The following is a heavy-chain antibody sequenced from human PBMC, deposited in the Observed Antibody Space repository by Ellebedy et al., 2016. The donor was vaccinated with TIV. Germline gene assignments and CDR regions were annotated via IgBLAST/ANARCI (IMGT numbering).Heavy chain of an antibody. CDR3: ARPLSGTYQISDFDY. Sequence: GESLKISXAASGFIFNSYAMSWVRQAPGKGLEWVSGISASAGSTYYADSVKGRFTISRDKNTLYLQMNSLRAKDTAVYYCARPLSGTYQISDFDYWGQGTLVTVSS. CDR2: ISASAGST. CDR1: GFIFNSYA. V-gene: IGHV3-23*01. J-gene: IGHJ4*02. D-gene: IGHD1-26*01.